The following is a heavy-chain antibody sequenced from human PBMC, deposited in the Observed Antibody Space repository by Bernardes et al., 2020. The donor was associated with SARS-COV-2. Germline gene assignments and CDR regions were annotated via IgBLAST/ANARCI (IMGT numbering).Heavy chain of an antibody. V-gene: IGHV2-5*02. J-gene: IGHJ4*02. CDR1: GFSLSTSGVG. D-gene: IGHD5-18*01. CDR2: IYWDDDK. CDR3: AHRQAAMDSPYFDY. Sequence: SVPTLVKPTQTLTLTCTFSGFSLSTSGVGVGWIRQPPGKALEWLALIYWDDDKRYSPSLKSRLTITKDTSKNQVVLTMTNMDPVDTATYYCAHRQAAMDSPYFDYWGQGTLVTVSS.